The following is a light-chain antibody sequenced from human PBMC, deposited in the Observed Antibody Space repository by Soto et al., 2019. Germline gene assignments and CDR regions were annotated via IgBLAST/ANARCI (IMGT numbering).Light chain of an antibody. CDR2: NSS. J-gene: IGKJ1*01. CDR3: HQYRDLPQT. V-gene: IGKV3-20*01. CDR1: QSVRSNY. Sequence: EIVLTQSPGTLSLSPGERATLSCRASQSVRSNYLAWYQQKPGQAPRLLIYNSSTRATGIPDRFSGSGSGTDFTLTISRLEPEDFALYYCHQYRDLPQTFGQGTQVEI.